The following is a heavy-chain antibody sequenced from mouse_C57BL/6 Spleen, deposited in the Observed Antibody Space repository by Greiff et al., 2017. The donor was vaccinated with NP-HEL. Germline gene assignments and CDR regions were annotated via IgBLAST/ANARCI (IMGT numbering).Heavy chain of an antibody. D-gene: IGHD3-3*01. CDR1: GFTFSDYG. V-gene: IGHV5-17*01. Sequence: EVQGVESGGGLVKPGGSLKLSCAASGFTFSDYGMHWVRQAPEKGLEWVAYISSGSSTIYYADTVKGRFTISRDNAKNTLFLQMTSLRSEDTAMDYCAGGTRGWFAYWGQGTLVTVSA. J-gene: IGHJ3*01. CDR2: ISSGSSTI. CDR3: AGGTRGWFAY.